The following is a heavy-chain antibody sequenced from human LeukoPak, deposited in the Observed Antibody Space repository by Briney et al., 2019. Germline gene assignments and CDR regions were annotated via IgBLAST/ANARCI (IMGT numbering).Heavy chain of an antibody. J-gene: IGHJ4*02. Sequence: GGTLRLSCAGSGFTFSSHWIGWVRQAPGKGLEWVSAISGSGGSTYYADSVKGRFTISRDNSKNTLYLQMNSLRAEDTAVYYCAKDRGLYYDFWSGYYEGWGQGTLVTVSS. CDR2: ISGSGGST. CDR1: GFTFSSHW. CDR3: AKDRGLYYDFWSGYYEG. V-gene: IGHV3-23*01. D-gene: IGHD3-3*01.